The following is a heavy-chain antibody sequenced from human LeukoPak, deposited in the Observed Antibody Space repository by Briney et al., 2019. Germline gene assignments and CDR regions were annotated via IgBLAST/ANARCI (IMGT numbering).Heavy chain of an antibody. J-gene: IGHJ6*02. CDR1: GGSISSGGYY. CDR3: ARDRVRQDYYGMDV. CDR2: IYYSGST. D-gene: IGHD1-1*01. Sequence: SQTLSLTCTVSGGSISSGGYYWSWIRQHPGKGLEWIGYIYYSGSTYYNPSLKSRVTISVDTSKNQFSLKLSSVTAADTAVYYRARDRVRQDYYGMDVWGQGTTVTVSS. V-gene: IGHV4-31*03.